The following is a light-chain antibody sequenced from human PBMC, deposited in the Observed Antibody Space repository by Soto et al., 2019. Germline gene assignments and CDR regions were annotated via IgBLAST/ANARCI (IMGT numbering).Light chain of an antibody. V-gene: IGLV2-14*03. J-gene: IGLJ2*01. CDR3: SSYTDSVV. Sequence: QSVLTQPASVSGSPGQSITISCTGTISDVGGYKYVSWYQQHPGKAPKLMIYDVSNRPSGVSNRFSGSKSGSTASLTISGLQTEDEADYYCSSYTDSVVFGGGTQLTVL. CDR1: ISDVGGYKY. CDR2: DVS.